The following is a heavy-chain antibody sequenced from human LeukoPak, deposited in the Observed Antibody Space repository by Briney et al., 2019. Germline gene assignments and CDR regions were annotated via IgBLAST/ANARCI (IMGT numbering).Heavy chain of an antibody. CDR1: GFTFSSYA. V-gene: IGHV3-23*01. CDR3: AKDYCSGGSCYFDY. Sequence: GGSLRLSCAPSGFTFSSYAMSWVRQAPGKGLEWVSVISGSGGSTYYADSVKGRFTISRDNSKNTLYLQMNSLRAEDTAVYYCAKDYCSGGSCYFDYWGQGTLVTVSP. CDR2: ISGSGGST. D-gene: IGHD2-15*01. J-gene: IGHJ4*02.